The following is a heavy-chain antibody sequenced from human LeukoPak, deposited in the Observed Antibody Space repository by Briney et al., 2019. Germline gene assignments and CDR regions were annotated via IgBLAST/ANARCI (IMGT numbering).Heavy chain of an antibody. CDR1: GFTFSSYG. CDR2: IWSDENKK. CDR3: AREGLTSTPNNAFDI. J-gene: IGHJ3*02. V-gene: IGHV3-33*01. Sequence: GGSLRLSCAASGFTFSSYGMHWVRQAPGKGLEWVSVIWSDENKKFYADSVKGRFTISRDNFKSTLYPQMDSLRVEDTAVYYCAREGLTSTPNNAFDIWGQGSVVTVS. D-gene: IGHD4-23*01.